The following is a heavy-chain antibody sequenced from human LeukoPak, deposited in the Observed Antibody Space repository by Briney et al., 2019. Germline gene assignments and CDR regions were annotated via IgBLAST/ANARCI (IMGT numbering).Heavy chain of an antibody. J-gene: IGHJ4*02. D-gene: IGHD6-13*01. V-gene: IGHV3-7*01. CDR1: GFTFNSYW. CDR3: ARDSSSEPFDY. CDR2: IRRDGSVE. Sequence: GGSLRLSCAASGFTFNSYWMTWVRQAPGKGLEWVANIRRDGSVEYYVDSVKGRFTISRDNTKNSLYLQMNSLRAEDTAVYYCARDSSSEPFDYWGQGTLVTVSS.